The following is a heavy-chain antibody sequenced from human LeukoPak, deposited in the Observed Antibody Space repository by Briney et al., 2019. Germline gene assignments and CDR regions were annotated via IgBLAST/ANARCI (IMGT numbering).Heavy chain of an antibody. J-gene: IGHJ4*02. CDR2: ISGSGGST. V-gene: IGHV3-23*01. Sequence: GGSLRLSCAASGSTFSTYVMSWVRQAPGKGLEWVSAISGSGGSTYYAVSVGGRFPISRDNSKNTLYLQMNSLGADDTAVYYCAKGNWRYFDYWGQGTLVTVSS. D-gene: IGHD1-1*01. CDR1: GSTFSTYV. CDR3: AKGNWRYFDY.